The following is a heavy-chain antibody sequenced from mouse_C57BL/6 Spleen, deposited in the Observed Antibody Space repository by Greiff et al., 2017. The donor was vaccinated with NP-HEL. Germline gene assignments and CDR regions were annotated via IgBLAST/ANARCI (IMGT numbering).Heavy chain of an antibody. J-gene: IGHJ2*01. CDR2: ILPGSGST. CDR3: AIRGIHYYGSNYFDY. Sequence: QVQLKQSGAELMKPGASVKLSCKATGYTFTGYWIEWVKQRPGHGLEWIGEILPGSGSTNYNEKFKGKATFTADTSSNTAYMQLSSLTTEDSAIYYCAIRGIHYYGSNYFDYWGQGTTLTVSS. V-gene: IGHV1-9*01. CDR1: GYTFTGYW. D-gene: IGHD1-1*01.